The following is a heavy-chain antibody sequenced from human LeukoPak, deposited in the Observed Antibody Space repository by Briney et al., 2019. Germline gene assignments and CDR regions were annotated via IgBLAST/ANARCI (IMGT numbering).Heavy chain of an antibody. J-gene: IGHJ4*02. CDR2: IWDDGSKK. Sequence: PGGSLRLSCAASGFTFRSYGMHWVRQAPGKGLEWVAVIWDDGSKKYYADSVKGRFTISRDNSNNTLSLQMNSLSVEDAAVYYCARMKGILTSPIDYWGQGTLVSVSS. V-gene: IGHV3-33*08. D-gene: IGHD3-9*01. CDR3: ARMKGILTSPIDY. CDR1: GFTFRSYG.